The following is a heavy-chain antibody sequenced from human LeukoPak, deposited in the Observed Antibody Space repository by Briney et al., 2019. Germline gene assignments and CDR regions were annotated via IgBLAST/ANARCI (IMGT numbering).Heavy chain of an antibody. J-gene: IGHJ6*02. Sequence: PGGSLRLSCAASGFTFSDYYMSWIRQAPGKGLEWVSYISSSGSTIYYADSVKGRFTISRDNAKNSLYLQMNSLRAEDTAVYYCARGANEITIFGVVEYYYYHGMDVWGQGTTVTVSS. V-gene: IGHV3-11*01. CDR1: GFTFSDYY. CDR3: ARGANEITIFGVVEYYYYHGMDV. CDR2: ISSSGSTI. D-gene: IGHD3-3*01.